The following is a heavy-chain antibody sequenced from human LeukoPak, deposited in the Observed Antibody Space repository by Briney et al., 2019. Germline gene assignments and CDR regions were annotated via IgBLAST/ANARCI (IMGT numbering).Heavy chain of an antibody. D-gene: IGHD2-2*01. V-gene: IGHV3-74*01. Sequence: GGSLLLSCAASGFTFSHYWMHWVRPGLGKGLEWAARCNPDGGETSYAESVKGRFIISRDNDDNLLLLLNNSLRDEDAAVYYCARAPTVLVGYCSSSSCQADYWGQGTRVTVSS. CDR3: ARAPTVLVGYCSSSSCQADY. CDR2: CNPDGGET. CDR1: GFTFSHYW. J-gene: IGHJ4*02.